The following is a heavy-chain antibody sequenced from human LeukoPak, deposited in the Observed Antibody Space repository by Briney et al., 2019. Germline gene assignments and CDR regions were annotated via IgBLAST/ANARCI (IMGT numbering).Heavy chain of an antibody. Sequence: ASVKVSCKASGYSFTNHDMHWVRQAPGQGLEWVGCINPGNGDTRYGPEFQGRVTISSDTSTSTAYMELRSLRSDDTAVYYCARVPHYYDFWSGPIYYMDVWGKGTTVTVSS. CDR1: GYSFTNHD. D-gene: IGHD3-3*01. CDR2: INPGNGDT. CDR3: ARVPHYYDFWSGPIYYMDV. V-gene: IGHV1-3*01. J-gene: IGHJ6*03.